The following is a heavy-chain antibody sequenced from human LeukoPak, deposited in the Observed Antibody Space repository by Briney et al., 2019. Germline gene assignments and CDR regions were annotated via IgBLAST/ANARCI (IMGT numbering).Heavy chain of an antibody. D-gene: IGHD3-3*01. Sequence: ASVKVSCKASGYTFTGYYMHWVRQAPGQGLEWMGWINPNSGGTNYAQKFQDRVTMTRDTSISTAYMELSRLRSDDTAVYYCARDAYDFWSGYYFDYWGQGTLVTVSS. CDR2: INPNSGGT. CDR1: GYTFTGYY. V-gene: IGHV1-2*02. CDR3: ARDAYDFWSGYYFDY. J-gene: IGHJ4*02.